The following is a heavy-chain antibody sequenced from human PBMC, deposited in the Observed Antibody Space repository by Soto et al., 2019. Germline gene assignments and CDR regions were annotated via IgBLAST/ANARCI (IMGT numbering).Heavy chain of an antibody. V-gene: IGHV3-21*01. CDR3: ARDMPYGSGSYYAYYYGMDV. CDR1: GFTFSSYS. D-gene: IGHD3-10*01. Sequence: EVQLVESGGGLVKPGGSLRLSCAASGFTFSSYSMNWVRQAPGKGLEWVSSISSSSSYIYYADSVKGRFTISRDNAKNSLYLQMNSLRAEDTAVYYCARDMPYGSGSYYAYYYGMDVWGQGTTVTVSS. CDR2: ISSSSSYI. J-gene: IGHJ6*02.